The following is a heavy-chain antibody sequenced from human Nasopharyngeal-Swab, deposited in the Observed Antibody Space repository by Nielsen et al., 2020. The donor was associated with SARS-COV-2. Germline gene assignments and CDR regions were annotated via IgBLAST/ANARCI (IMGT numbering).Heavy chain of an antibody. CDR3: ASQPGTANNGANWFDP. D-gene: IGHD1/OR15-1a*01. Sequence: SETLSLTCAVYGGSFSGYYWSWIRQPPGKGLEWIGGINHSGSTNYNPSLKSRVTISVDTSKNQFSLKLSSVTAADTAVYYCASQPGTANNGANWFDPWGQGTLVTVSS. CDR2: INHSGST. CDR1: GGSFSGYY. J-gene: IGHJ5*02. V-gene: IGHV4-34*01.